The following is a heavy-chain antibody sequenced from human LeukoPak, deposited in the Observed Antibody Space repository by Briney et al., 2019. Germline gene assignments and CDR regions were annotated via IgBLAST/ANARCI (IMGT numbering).Heavy chain of an antibody. J-gene: IGHJ4*02. CDR3: ARAGGGYSFDY. Sequence: PSETLSLTCTVSGGSISTYYWSWIRQPPRKGLEWIGYSYYSGSTTHNPSLQSRVTISVDTSRNQFSLKLTSVTAADTAVYYCARAGGGYSFDYWGQGTLVTVSS. V-gene: IGHV4-59*01. CDR1: GGSISTYY. CDR2: SYYSGST. D-gene: IGHD5-18*01.